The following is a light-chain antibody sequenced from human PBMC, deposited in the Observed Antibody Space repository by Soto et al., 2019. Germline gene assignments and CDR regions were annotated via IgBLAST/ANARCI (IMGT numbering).Light chain of an antibody. CDR2: NVI. Sequence: QSALTQPPSASGSPGQSVTISCTGTSSDVGSYNFVSWYQHHPGKAPKLMIYNVIQRPSGVPDRFSASKSGNTASLTISGLQAEDEADYYCCSYAGSYTYVFGTGTKLTVL. CDR3: CSYAGSYTYV. CDR1: SSDVGSYNF. J-gene: IGLJ1*01. V-gene: IGLV2-11*01.